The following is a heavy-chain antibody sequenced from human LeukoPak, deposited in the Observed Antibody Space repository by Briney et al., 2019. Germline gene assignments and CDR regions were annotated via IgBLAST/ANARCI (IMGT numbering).Heavy chain of an antibody. Sequence: SVKVSCKASGGTFSTYAINWVRQAPGQGLEWMGGIIPIFGTANYARKFQGRVTITAVESMTTAYMELSSLRSEDTAVYYCARGWLAETTVVTPYNYWGQGTLVTVSS. D-gene: IGHD4-23*01. V-gene: IGHV1-69*13. CDR3: ARGWLAETTVVTPYNY. CDR2: IIPIFGTA. J-gene: IGHJ4*02. CDR1: GGTFSTYA.